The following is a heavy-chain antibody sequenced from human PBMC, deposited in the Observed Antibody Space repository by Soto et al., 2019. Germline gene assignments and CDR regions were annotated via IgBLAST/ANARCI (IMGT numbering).Heavy chain of an antibody. CDR2: IYYSGST. CDR1: GGSISSRGYY. D-gene: IGHD2-15*01. CDR3: ARHTPAISISDH. J-gene: IGHJ4*02. Sequence: SETLSLTCTVSGGSISSRGYYWGWIRQPPGKGLEWIGTIYYSGSTYYNPSLKSRVTISVDTSKNQFSLKLSSVTAADTAVYYCARHTPAISISDHWGQGTLVTIS. V-gene: IGHV4-39*01.